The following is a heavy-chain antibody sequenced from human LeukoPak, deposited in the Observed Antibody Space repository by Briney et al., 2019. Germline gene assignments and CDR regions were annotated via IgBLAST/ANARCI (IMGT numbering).Heavy chain of an antibody. Sequence: RGESLKISCKGSGYSFTSYWIGWVRQMPGKGLEWMGIIYPGDSDTRYSPSFQGQVTISADKSISTAYLQWSSLKASDTAMYYCARLKTLYSGSCSGSDAFDIWGQGTMVTVSS. CDR3: ARLKTLYSGSCSGSDAFDI. CDR1: GYSFTSYW. D-gene: IGHD1-26*01. V-gene: IGHV5-51*01. CDR2: IYPGDSDT. J-gene: IGHJ3*02.